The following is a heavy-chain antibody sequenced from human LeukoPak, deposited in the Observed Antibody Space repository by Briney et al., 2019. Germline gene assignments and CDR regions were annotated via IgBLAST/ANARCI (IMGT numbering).Heavy chain of an antibody. V-gene: IGHV3-30*18. CDR2: ISYDGSNK. D-gene: IGHD3-3*01. CDR1: RFMFSTYS. J-gene: IGHJ4*02. Sequence: PGGSLRLSCAASRFMFSTYSMNWVRQAPGKGLEWVAVISYDGSNKYYADSVKGRFTISRDNSKNTLYLQMNSLRAEDTAVYYCAKDKDDFWSGYCNYWGQGTLVTVSS. CDR3: AKDKDDFWSGYCNY.